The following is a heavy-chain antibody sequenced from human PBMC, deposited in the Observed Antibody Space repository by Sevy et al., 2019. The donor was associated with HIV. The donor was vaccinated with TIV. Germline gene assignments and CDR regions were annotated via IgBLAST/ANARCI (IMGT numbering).Heavy chain of an antibody. CDR1: GFTFSSYA. CDR3: AKDFHRTGEWELSDAFDI. Sequence: GGSLRLSCAASGFTFSSYAMSWVRQAPGKGLEWVSDISGSGGSTYYADSVKGRFTISRDNSKNTLYLQMNSLRAEDTAVYYCAKDFHRTGEWELSDAFDIWGQGTMVTVSS. V-gene: IGHV3-23*01. CDR2: ISGSGGST. D-gene: IGHD1-26*01. J-gene: IGHJ3*02.